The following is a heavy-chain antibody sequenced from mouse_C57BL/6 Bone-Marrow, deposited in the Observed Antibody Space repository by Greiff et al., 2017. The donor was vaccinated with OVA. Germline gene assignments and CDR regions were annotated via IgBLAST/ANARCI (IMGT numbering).Heavy chain of an antibody. D-gene: IGHD2-1*01. CDR1: GYTFTGYW. Sequence: QVQLQQSGAELVKPGASVKLSCKASGYTFTGYWITWVKQRPGHGLEWIGDIYPGSGSTNYNEKFKSKATLTADTSSNTAYMQLSSLTSEDSAIYYCARYEDYGHYDSDYWGQGTTVTVSA. CDR2: IYPGSGST. J-gene: IGHJ2*01. CDR3: ARYEDYGHYDSDY. V-gene: IGHV1-55*01.